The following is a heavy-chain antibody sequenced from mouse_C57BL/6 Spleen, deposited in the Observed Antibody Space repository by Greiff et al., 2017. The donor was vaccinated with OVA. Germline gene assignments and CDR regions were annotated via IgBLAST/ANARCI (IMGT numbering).Heavy chain of an antibody. V-gene: IGHV1-85*01. CDR1: GYTFTSYD. CDR2: IYPRDGST. CDR3: ASQYYYGSSYRYFDV. Sequence: VQLQESGPELVKPGASVKLSCKASGYTFTSYDINWVKQRPGQGLEWIGWIYPRDGSTKYNEKFKGKATLTVDTSSSTAYMELHSLTSEDSAVYFCASQYYYGSSYRYFDVWGTGTTVTVSS. J-gene: IGHJ1*03. D-gene: IGHD1-1*01.